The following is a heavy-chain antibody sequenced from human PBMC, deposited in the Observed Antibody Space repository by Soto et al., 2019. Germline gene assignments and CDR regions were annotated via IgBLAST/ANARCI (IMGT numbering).Heavy chain of an antibody. V-gene: IGHV1-69*06. CDR2: IIPVFNTT. D-gene: IGHD6-19*01. CDR3: ARSLGRGWTPY. Sequence: QVHLVQSEAEVKKPGSSVKVSCKASGGTFSSYTVSWVRQAPGQGLELVGGIIPVFNTTYYAQKFQGRVTILADKSTSTAYMELSKLRSEDTAVYYCARSLGRGWTPYWGQGTLVTVSS. CDR1: GGTFSSYT. J-gene: IGHJ4*02.